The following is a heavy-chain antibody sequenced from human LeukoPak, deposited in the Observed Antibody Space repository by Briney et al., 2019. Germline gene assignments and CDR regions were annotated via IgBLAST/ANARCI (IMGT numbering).Heavy chain of an antibody. CDR3: TKGDGRTFGGKPDY. V-gene: IGHV3-30*18. J-gene: IGHJ4*02. CDR2: ISDDGSNK. Sequence: GGSLRLSCAASGFTFSSYGMHWVRQAPGKGLEWVAVISDDGSNKYYGDSVKGRFTISRDNPKNTLYLQMNSLRAEDTAIYYCTKGDGRTFGGKPDYGGQETLVTVSS. D-gene: IGHD4-23*01. CDR1: GFTFSSYG.